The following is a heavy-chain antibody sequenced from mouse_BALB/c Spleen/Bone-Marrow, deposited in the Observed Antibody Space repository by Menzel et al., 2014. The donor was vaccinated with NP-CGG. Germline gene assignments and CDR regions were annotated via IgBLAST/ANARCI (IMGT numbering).Heavy chain of an antibody. J-gene: IGHJ2*01. CDR3: ARSGSSSGYFDY. Sequence: EVQLVESGGGLVQPGGSRKLSCAASGFTFSSFGMHWVRQAPEKGLEWVAYISSGSSTIYYADTVMGRFTISRDNPKNTLFLQMTSLRSEDTAMYYCARSGSSSGYFDYWGQGTTLTDSS. D-gene: IGHD1-1*01. CDR1: GFTFSSFG. V-gene: IGHV5-17*02. CDR2: ISSGSSTI.